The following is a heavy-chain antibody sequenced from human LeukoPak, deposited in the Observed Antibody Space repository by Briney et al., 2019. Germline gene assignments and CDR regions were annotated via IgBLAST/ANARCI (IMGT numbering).Heavy chain of an antibody. CDR3: ARGGLLWFGGGENNWFDP. D-gene: IGHD3-10*01. J-gene: IGHJ5*02. V-gene: IGHV4-34*01. CDR2: IKNRGST. CDR1: VRSLVGYY. Sequence: PSETLSHTCAVEVRSLVGYYWGCLRQPPAKRLEWIGEIKNRGSTNYNPSLKSRVTISVHTSKNQCSLKLRSVTAADTAVYYCARGGLLWFGGGENNWFDPWGQGTLVTVSS.